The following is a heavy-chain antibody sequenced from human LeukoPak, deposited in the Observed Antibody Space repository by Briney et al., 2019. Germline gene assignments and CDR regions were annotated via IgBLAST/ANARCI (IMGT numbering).Heavy chain of an antibody. CDR1: GFTVSSNY. V-gene: IGHV3-48*01. CDR3: AREGGEYYDYVWGSYRHYYFDY. CDR2: ISSSSSTI. D-gene: IGHD3-16*02. Sequence: GGSLRLSCAASGFTVSSNYMSWVRQAPGKGLEWVSYISSSSSTIYYADSVKGRFTISRDNAKNSLYLQMNSLRAEDTAVYYCAREGGEYYDYVWGSYRHYYFDYWGQGTLVTVSS. J-gene: IGHJ4*02.